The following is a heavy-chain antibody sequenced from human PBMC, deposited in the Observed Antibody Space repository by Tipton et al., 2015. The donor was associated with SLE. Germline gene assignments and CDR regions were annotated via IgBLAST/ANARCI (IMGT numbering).Heavy chain of an antibody. CDR2: ISSSSSYI. D-gene: IGHD3-16*01. J-gene: IGHJ4*02. V-gene: IGHV3-21*01. CDR1: GFTFSSYS. CDR3: ARGSALWRGDLDY. Sequence: SLRLSCAASGFTFSSYSMNWVRQAPGKGLEWVSSISSSSSYIYYADSVKGRFTISRDNAKNSLYLQMNSLRAEDTAVYYCARGSALWRGDLDYWGQGNLVTVSS.